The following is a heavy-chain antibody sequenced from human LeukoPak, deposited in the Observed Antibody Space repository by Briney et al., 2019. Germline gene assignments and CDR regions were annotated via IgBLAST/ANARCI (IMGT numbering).Heavy chain of an antibody. Sequence: GGSLRLSCAASGLTFSSNYMSWVRQAPGKGLEWVSVIYSGGSTYYADSVKGRFTISRDNSKNTLYLQMNSLRAEDTAVYYCARDRCSSTSCHNWFDPWGQGTLVTVSS. CDR2: IYSGGST. D-gene: IGHD2-2*01. CDR3: ARDRCSSTSCHNWFDP. J-gene: IGHJ5*02. CDR1: GLTFSSNY. V-gene: IGHV3-66*02.